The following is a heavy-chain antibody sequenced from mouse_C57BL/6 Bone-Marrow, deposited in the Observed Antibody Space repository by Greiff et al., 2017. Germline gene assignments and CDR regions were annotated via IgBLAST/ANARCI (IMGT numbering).Heavy chain of an antibody. CDR1: GYTFTSYW. CDR3: TFTTGVGGALDY. J-gene: IGHJ2*01. CDR2: IYPGNSDT. Sequence: EVQLQQSGTVLARPGASVKMSCKTSGYTFTSYWMHWVKQRPGQGLEWIGAIYPGNSDTSYNQKFKGKAKLTAVTSASTAYMELSSLTNEDSAVYYCTFTTGVGGALDYWGQGTTLTVSS. V-gene: IGHV1-5*01. D-gene: IGHD1-1*01.